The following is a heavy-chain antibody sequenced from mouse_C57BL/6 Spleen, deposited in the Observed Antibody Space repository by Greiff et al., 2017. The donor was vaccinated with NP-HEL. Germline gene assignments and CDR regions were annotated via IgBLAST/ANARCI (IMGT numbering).Heavy chain of an antibody. D-gene: IGHD2-1*01. CDR3: ARDGIFDY. J-gene: IGHJ2*01. V-gene: IGHV1-26*01. CDR1: GYTFTDYY. CDR2: INPNNGGT. Sequence: VQLQQSGPELVKPGASVKISCKASGYTFTDYYMNWVKQSHGKSLEWIGDINPNNGGTSYNQKFKGKATLTVDKSSSTAYMELHSLTSEDSAVYYCARDGIFDYWGQGTTRTVSS.